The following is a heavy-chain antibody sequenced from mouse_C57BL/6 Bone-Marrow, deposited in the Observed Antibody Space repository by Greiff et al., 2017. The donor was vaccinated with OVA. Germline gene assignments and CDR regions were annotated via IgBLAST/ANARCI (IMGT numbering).Heavy chain of an antibody. J-gene: IGHJ2*01. D-gene: IGHD2-3*01. CDR1: GINIKDDY. CDR3: DGYYY. CDR2: IDPENGDT. V-gene: IGHV14-4*01. Sequence: EVQLVESGAELVRPGASVKLSCTASGINIKDDYMHWVKQRHEQGLEWIGWIDPENGDTEYASKFQGKATITVDTSSNTAYLQLSSLTSEDTAVYYCDGYYYWGQGTTLTVSS.